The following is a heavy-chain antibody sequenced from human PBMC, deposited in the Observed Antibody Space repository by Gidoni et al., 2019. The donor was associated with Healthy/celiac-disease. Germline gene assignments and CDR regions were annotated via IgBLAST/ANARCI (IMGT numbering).Heavy chain of an antibody. CDR2: ISSNGGST. J-gene: IGHJ3*02. D-gene: IGHD6-13*01. V-gene: IGHV3-64D*06. CDR1: GFTFSRYA. Sequence: EVQLVESGGGLVQPGGSLRLSCSASGFTFSRYAMHWVRQAPGKGLEYVSAISSNGGSTYYADSVKGRFTISRDNSKNTLYLQMSSLRAEDTAVYYCGNTVGLAAAGTGGAAFDIWGQGTMVTVSS. CDR3: GNTVGLAAAGTGGAAFDI.